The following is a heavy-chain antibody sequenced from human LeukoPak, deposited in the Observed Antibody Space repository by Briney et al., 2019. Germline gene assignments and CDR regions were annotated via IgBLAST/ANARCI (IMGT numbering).Heavy chain of an antibody. J-gene: IGHJ4*02. V-gene: IGHV4-39*01. D-gene: IGHD2-15*01. CDR3: ARLRGGYSDY. CDR2: IYYSGNT. CDR1: GVSISSSNSY. Sequence: SETLSLTCTVSGVSISSSNSYWGWIRQPPGKGLEWIGSIYYSGNTYYNASLKSRVSISIDTSKNQFSLRLTSVTAADTAVYYCARLRGGYSDYWGQGTPVTVSS.